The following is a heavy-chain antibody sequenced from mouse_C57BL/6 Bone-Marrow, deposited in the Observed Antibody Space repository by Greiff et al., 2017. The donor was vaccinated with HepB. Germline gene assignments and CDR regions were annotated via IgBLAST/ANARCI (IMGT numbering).Heavy chain of an antibody. J-gene: IGHJ2*01. D-gene: IGHD1-2*01. Sequence: VQLQESGPELVKPGASVKISCKASGYTFTDYYINWVKQRPGQGLDWIGWIFPGSGSTYYNEKFKGKATLTVDKSSSTAYMLLSSLTSEDSAVYFCARWGWYYGIAGDYWGQGTTLTVSS. CDR2: IFPGSGST. CDR1: GYTFTDYY. CDR3: ARWGWYYGIAGDY. V-gene: IGHV1-75*01.